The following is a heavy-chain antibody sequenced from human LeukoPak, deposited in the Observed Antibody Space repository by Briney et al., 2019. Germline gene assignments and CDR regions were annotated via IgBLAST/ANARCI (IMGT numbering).Heavy chain of an antibody. D-gene: IGHD6-19*01. Sequence: PSETLSLACTVSGGSISGSSYYWGWIRQPPGKGLEWIGCIYYSGSTCYSPSLKSRVTISVDTSKNQSSLKLSSVPAAVTAVYYCARWAHSSGWYRPLGFDYWGQGTLVTVSS. CDR1: GGSISGSSYY. CDR2: IYYSGST. J-gene: IGHJ4*02. CDR3: ARWAHSSGWYRPLGFDY. V-gene: IGHV4-39*01.